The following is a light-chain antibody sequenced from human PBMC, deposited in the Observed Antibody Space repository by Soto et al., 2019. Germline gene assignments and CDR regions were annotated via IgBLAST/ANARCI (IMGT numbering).Light chain of an antibody. CDR3: QHYSGYPWT. Sequence: EIVMTQSPATLPVSPGERATLSCRASQSVSSSYLAWYQQKPGRTPRLLIYDTSIRATGVPARFSGSRSGAEFTLTISSLQPDDFATYYCQHYSGYPWTFGQGTKVDIK. CDR2: DTS. J-gene: IGKJ1*01. V-gene: IGKV3-15*01. CDR1: QSVSSSY.